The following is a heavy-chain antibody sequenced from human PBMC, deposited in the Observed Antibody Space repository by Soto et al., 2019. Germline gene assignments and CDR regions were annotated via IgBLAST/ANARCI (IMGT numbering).Heavy chain of an antibody. CDR2: INAGNGNT. V-gene: IGHV1-3*01. J-gene: IGHJ6*03. CDR1: GYTFTSYA. CDR3: ARDYSRNYYYYYMDV. D-gene: IGHD2-21*01. Sequence: QVQLVQSGAEVKKPGASVKVSCKASGYTFTSYAMHWVRQAPGQRLEWMGWINAGNGNTKYSQKVQGRVTITRDTSASTAYMELSSLRSEDTAVYYCARDYSRNYYYYYMDVWGKGTTVTVSS.